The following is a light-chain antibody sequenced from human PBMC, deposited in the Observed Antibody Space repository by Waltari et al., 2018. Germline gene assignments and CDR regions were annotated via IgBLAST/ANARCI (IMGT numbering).Light chain of an antibody. CDR2: VVT. Sequence: QSALTQPRSVSGSPGQSVTISCTGTRRDVGGYNFFSWYQQHPGTAPKLLISVVTKRPAGVPDRFSGSKSGNTASLTISGLQAEDEADYYCSSYAGNYVAFGGGTKLTVL. V-gene: IGLV2-11*01. CDR3: SSYAGNYVA. CDR1: RRDVGGYNF. J-gene: IGLJ2*01.